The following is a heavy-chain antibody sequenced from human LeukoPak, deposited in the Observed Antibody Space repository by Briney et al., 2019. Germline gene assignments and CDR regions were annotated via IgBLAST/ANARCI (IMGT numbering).Heavy chain of an antibody. Sequence: PAGSLRLSCAASGCTFSSYWMNWVRQPPGKGLVWVSSINSDGSNTTNADSVKGRFTITRDNAKKTLYLQMKSPRAEDTAVYYCAKDHRGVRNYYFDYWGQGTLVTVSS. D-gene: IGHD1-14*01. CDR2: INSDGSNT. J-gene: IGHJ4*02. V-gene: IGHV3-74*03. CDR3: AKDHRGVRNYYFDY. CDR1: GCTFSSYW.